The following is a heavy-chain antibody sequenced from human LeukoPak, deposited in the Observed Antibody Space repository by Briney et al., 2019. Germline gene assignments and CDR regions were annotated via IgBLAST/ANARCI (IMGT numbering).Heavy chain of an antibody. CDR2: IIPILGIA. Sequence: SVKVSCKASGGTFSSYTISWVRQTPGPGLEWMGRIIPILGIANYAQKFQGRVTITADKSTSTAYMELSSLRSEDTAVYYCAASEMTTVVPRGFDYWGQGTLVTVSS. J-gene: IGHJ4*02. V-gene: IGHV1-69*02. D-gene: IGHD4-23*01. CDR1: GGTFSSYT. CDR3: AASEMTTVVPRGFDY.